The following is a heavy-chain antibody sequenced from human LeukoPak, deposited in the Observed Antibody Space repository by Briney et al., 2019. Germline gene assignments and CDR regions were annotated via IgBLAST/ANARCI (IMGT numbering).Heavy chain of an antibody. V-gene: IGHV3-20*04. D-gene: IGHD7-27*01. J-gene: IGHJ4*02. CDR3: AREGGANWDPFDY. CDR2: INWNGETT. CDR1: GFTFDDHG. Sequence: GTSLRLSCAASGFTFDDHGMGWVRPVPGRALEWVSGINWNGETTAYADSVKGRFSISRDSARNSLFLQMNSLRVEDTALYYCAREGGANWDPFDYWGQGTLVTVSS.